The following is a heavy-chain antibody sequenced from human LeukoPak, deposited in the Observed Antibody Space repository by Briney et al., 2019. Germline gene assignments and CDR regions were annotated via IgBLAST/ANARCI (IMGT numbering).Heavy chain of an antibody. V-gene: IGHV3-30*02. CDR3: AKAVMVRGVLSANWFDP. CDR1: GFTFSSYG. D-gene: IGHD3-10*01. J-gene: IGHJ5*02. CDR2: IWYDGSNK. Sequence: GGSLRLSCAASGFTFSSYGMHWVRQAPGKGLEWVAVIWYDGSNKYYADSVKGRFTISRDNSKNTLYLQMNSLRAEDTAVYYCAKAVMVRGVLSANWFDPWGQGTLVTVSS.